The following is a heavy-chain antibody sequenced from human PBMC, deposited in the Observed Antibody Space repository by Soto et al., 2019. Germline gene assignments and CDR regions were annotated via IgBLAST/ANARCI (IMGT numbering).Heavy chain of an antibody. J-gene: IGHJ4*02. V-gene: IGHV3-30-3*01. CDR2: ILYDGSNK. D-gene: IGHD6-13*01. CDR3: ARGIAATGHDY. Sequence: QVQLVESGGDVVQPGRSLRLSCAASGFTFSNYAMHWVRQAPGKGLEWVAVILYDGSNKYYADSVKGRFTISRDNSKNTLYLQMNSLRAEDTAVFYCARGIAATGHDYWGQGTLVTVSS. CDR1: GFTFSNYA.